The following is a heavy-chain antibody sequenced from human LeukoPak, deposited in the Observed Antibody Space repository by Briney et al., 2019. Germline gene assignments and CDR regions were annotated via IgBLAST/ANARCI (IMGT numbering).Heavy chain of an antibody. V-gene: IGHV3-53*01. D-gene: IGHD1-26*01. CDR2: IYSDGGT. J-gene: IGHJ4*02. CDR1: GFTVSTNY. Sequence: PGGSLRLSCAASGFTVSTNYMSWVRQAPGKGLEWVSLIYSDGGTYYSDSVKGRFTISRDNSKNTLYLQMHSLRPEDTAVYYCARATRQWELPDYWGQGTLVTVSS. CDR3: ARATRQWELPDY.